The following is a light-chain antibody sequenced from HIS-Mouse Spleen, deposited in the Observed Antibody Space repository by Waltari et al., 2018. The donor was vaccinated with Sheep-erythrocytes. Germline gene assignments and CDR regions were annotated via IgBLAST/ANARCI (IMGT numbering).Light chain of an antibody. Sequence: QSALSHPRSVSGSPGQSVTIPGTGPSSTVSGYHYVSWYQQHPGQAPKLMIYDVSKRPSGVPDRFSGSKSGNTASLTISGLQAEDEADYYCCSYAGSYNHVFATGTKVTVL. CDR1: SSTVSGYHY. J-gene: IGLJ1*01. V-gene: IGLV2-11*01. CDR3: CSYAGSYNHV. CDR2: DVS.